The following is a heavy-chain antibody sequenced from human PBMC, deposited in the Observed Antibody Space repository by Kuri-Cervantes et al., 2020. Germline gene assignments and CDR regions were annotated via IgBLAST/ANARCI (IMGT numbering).Heavy chain of an antibody. CDR1: GFMFSSYA. CDR2: LSASGGST. V-gene: IGHV3-23*01. CDR3: AKPTSGWCPLDI. D-gene: IGHD6-19*01. J-gene: IGHJ3*02. Sequence: GESLKISCAASGFMFSSYAMSWVRQAPGKGLEWVSGLSASGGSTYYADSVKGRFTISRDNSKSTLYLQMNSLRAEDTALYYCAKPTSGWCPLDIWGQGTMVTVSS.